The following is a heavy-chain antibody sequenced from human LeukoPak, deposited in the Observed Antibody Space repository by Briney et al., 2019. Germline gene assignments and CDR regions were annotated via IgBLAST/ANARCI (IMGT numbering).Heavy chain of an antibody. D-gene: IGHD2-21*02. CDR2: ISGSGGST. Sequence: GGSLRLSCAASGFTFSSYAMSWVRQAPGKGLEWVSAISGSGGSTYYADSVKGRFTVSRYNSKNTLYLQMDSLRAEDTAVYYCARDCGGDCYPYYYYGMDVWGQGTTVTVSS. V-gene: IGHV3-23*01. CDR3: ARDCGGDCYPYYYYGMDV. J-gene: IGHJ6*02. CDR1: GFTFSSYA.